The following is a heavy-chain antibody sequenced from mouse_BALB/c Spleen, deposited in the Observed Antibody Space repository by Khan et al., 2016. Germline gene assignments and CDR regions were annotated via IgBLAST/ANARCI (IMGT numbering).Heavy chain of an antibody. Sequence: EVQLQESGAELVKPGASVKLSCTASGFNIKDTYMHWVKQRPEQGLEWIGRIDPANGNTKYDPKFQGKATITADTSSNTAYLQLSSLTSEDTAVYYCARVTGHYYAMDYWGQGTSVTVSS. CDR1: GFNIKDTY. J-gene: IGHJ4*01. D-gene: IGHD4-1*01. V-gene: IGHV14-3*02. CDR2: IDPANGNT. CDR3: ARVTGHYYAMDY.